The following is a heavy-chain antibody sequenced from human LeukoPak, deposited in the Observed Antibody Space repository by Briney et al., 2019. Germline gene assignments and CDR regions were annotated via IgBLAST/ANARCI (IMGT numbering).Heavy chain of an antibody. CDR1: GDTFGSYA. J-gene: IGHJ6*02. CDR3: ARALKYYDILTGQERRVYYYYGMDV. Sequence: SVKVSCKAPGDTFGSYAISWVRQAHGQGLEWMGGIIPIFGTANYAQKFQGRVTITADESTSTAYMELSSLRSEDTAVYYCARALKYYDILTGQERRVYYYYGMDVWGQGTTVTVSS. D-gene: IGHD3-9*01. CDR2: IIPIFGTA. V-gene: IGHV1-69*01.